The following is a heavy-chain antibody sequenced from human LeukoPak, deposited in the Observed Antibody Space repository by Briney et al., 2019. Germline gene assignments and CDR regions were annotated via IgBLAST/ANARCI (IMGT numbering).Heavy chain of an antibody. V-gene: IGHV3-53*01. CDR2: IYGGGGT. CDR1: EFTVSTNY. D-gene: IGHD7-27*01. J-gene: IGHJ4*02. Sequence: GGSLRLSCAASEFTVSTNYINWVRQAPGKGLEWVSVIYGGGGTYYIDSVKGRFTISRDISKNTLYLQMNSLRAEDTAVYYCTRGLGSLDYWGQGALVTVSS. CDR3: TRGLGSLDY.